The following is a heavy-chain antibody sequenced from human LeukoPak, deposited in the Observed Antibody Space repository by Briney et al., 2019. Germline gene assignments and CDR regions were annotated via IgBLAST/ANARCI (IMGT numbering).Heavy chain of an antibody. D-gene: IGHD3-22*01. J-gene: IGHJ4*02. V-gene: IGHV3-15*01. CDR3: TTDSVYYDSSGYYSGLSY. Sequence: GGSLRLSCAASGFTFRNAWMSWVRQAPGKGLEWVGRIKSKTDGGTTDYAAPVKGRFTISRDDSKNTLYLQMNSLKTEDTAVYYCTTDSVYYDSSGYYSGLSYWGQGTLVTVSS. CDR2: IKSKTDGGTT. CDR1: GFTFRNAW.